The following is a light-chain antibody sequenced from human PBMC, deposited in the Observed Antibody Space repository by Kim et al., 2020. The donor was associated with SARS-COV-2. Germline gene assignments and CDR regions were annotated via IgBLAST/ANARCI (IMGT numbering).Light chain of an antibody. V-gene: IGLV1-47*01. CDR2: RNN. CDR1: SSNIGNDY. J-gene: IGLJ3*02. CDR3: AAWDDSLSGWV. Sequence: QLVLTQPPSASGTPGQRVTISCSGSSSNIGNDYVYWYQQLPETAPQLLIYRNNQRASGVPGRFSGSKSGTSASLAISGLRSEDEADYYCAAWDDSLSGWVFGGGTQLTVL.